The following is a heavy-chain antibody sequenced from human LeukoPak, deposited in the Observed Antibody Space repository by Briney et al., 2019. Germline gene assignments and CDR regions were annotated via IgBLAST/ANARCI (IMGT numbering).Heavy chain of an antibody. Sequence: SETLSLTCAVYGGSFSGYYWSWTRQPPGKGLEWIGEINHSGSTNYNPSLKSRVTISVDTSKNQFSLKLSSVTAADTAVYYCARGRIAARYFDYWGQGTLVTVSS. CDR2: INHSGST. V-gene: IGHV4-34*01. CDR3: ARGRIAARYFDY. D-gene: IGHD6-6*01. CDR1: GGSFSGYY. J-gene: IGHJ4*02.